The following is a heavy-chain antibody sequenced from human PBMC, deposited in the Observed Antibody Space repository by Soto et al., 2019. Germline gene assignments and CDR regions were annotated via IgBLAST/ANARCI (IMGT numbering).Heavy chain of an antibody. J-gene: IGHJ4*02. CDR3: VRDHYYDNSGPIDY. Sequence: ASVKVSCKASGYTFTSYGISWVRQAPGQGLEWMGWISGYNGKTKYAQKFQGRVSLTTDKSTTTAYMELRSLRSDDTAIYYCVRDHYYDNSGPIDYWGQGTLVTVSS. V-gene: IGHV1-18*01. CDR1: GYTFTSYG. CDR2: ISGYNGKT. D-gene: IGHD3-22*01.